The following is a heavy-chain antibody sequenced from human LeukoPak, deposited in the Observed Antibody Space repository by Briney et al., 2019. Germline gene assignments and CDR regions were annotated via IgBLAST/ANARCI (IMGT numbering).Heavy chain of an antibody. J-gene: IGHJ3*02. CDR2: ISYDGSNK. CDR3: AKDIMLLGTAADAFDI. D-gene: IGHD2-8*01. V-gene: IGHV3-30*18. CDR1: GFTFSSYG. Sequence: GGSLRLSCAASGFTFSSYGMHWVRQAPGKGLEWVAVISYDGSNKYYADSVKGRFTISRDNSKNTLYLQMNSLRAEDTAVYYCAKDIMLLGTAADAFDIWGQGTMVTVSS.